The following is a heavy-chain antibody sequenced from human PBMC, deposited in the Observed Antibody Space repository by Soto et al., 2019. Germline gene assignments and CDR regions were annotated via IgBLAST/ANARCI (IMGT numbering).Heavy chain of an antibody. V-gene: IGHV1-69*06. CDR2: IIPIFGTA. CDR1: GGTFSSYA. J-gene: IGHJ6*02. D-gene: IGHD3-3*01. CDR3: ARETHRHVLRFLEWLSYYYGMDV. Sequence: GASVKVSCKASGGTFSSYAISWVRQAPGQGLEWMGGIIPIFGTANYAQKFQGRVTITADKSTSTAYMELSSLRSEDTAVYYCARETHRHVLRFLEWLSYYYGMDVWGQGTTVTVS.